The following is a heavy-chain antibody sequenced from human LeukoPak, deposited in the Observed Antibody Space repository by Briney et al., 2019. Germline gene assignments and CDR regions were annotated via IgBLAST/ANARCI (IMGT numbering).Heavy chain of an antibody. Sequence: SETLSLTCTVSGGSISSYYWSWIRQPPGKGLEWIGYIYYSGSTNYNPSLKSRVTISVDTSKNQFSLKLSSVTAADTAVYYCARVREVPVYNWFDPWGQGTLVTVSS. CDR2: IYYSGST. CDR1: GGSISSYY. J-gene: IGHJ5*02. V-gene: IGHV4-59*01. D-gene: IGHD2-2*01. CDR3: ARVREVPVYNWFDP.